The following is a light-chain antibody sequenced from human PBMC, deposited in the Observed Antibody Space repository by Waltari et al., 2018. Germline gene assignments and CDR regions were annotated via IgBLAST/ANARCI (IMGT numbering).Light chain of an antibody. J-gene: IGLJ3*02. V-gene: IGLV2-11*01. CDR1: SSAVGGYNY. CDR3: TAYAGTYTGV. CDR2: DVT. Sequence: QSALTQPRSVSESPGQSVTISCTGTSSAVGGYNYISWYQHHPGKAPKLIRYDVTKRPSGVPDPFTASKAGTPAPLTISGIRAEDEADYYCTAYAGTYTGVYGGGTKLTVL.